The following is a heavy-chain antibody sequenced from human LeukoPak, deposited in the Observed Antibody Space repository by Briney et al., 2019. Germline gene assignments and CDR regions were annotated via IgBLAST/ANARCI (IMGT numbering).Heavy chain of an antibody. J-gene: IGHJ5*02. CDR1: GGSFSGYY. V-gene: IGHV4-34*01. CDR3: ARDVAHDSSGYYVT. CDR2: INHSGSN. D-gene: IGHD3-22*01. Sequence: SETLSLTCAVYGGSFSGYYWSWIRQPPGKGREWLGEINHSGSNNYNPSLKSRVTISVDTSKNQFSLKLSSVTAADTAVYYCARDVAHDSSGYYVTWGQGTLVTVSS.